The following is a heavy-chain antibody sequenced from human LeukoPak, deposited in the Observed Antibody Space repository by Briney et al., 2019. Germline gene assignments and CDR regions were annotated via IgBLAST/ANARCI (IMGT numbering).Heavy chain of an antibody. CDR3: AKDRQWELLLPFDY. CDR1: GFPFKSYC. V-gene: IGHV3-30*18. CDR2: ISYDGSNK. J-gene: IGHJ4*02. D-gene: IGHD1-26*01. Sequence: GALKLFFSASGFPFKSYCLHRVRQAPSKGPGGGAGISYDGSNKYYADSVKGRFTISRDNSKNTLYLQMNSLRAEDTAVYYCAKDRQWELLLPFDYWGQGTLVTVSS.